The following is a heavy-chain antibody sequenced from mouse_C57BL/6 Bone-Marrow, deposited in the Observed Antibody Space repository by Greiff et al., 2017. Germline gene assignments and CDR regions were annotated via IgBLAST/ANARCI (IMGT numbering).Heavy chain of an antibody. D-gene: IGHD2-5*01. J-gene: IGHJ4*01. Sequence: QVQLQQPGAELVMPGASVKLSCKASGYTFTSYWMHWVKQRPGQGLEWIGEIDPSDSYTNYNQTFKGKSTLTVDKSSSTAYMQLSSQTSEDSAVYYCARDYSNSYYAMDYWGQGTSVTVSS. CDR2: IDPSDSYT. CDR1: GYTFTSYW. V-gene: IGHV1-69*01. CDR3: ARDYSNSYYAMDY.